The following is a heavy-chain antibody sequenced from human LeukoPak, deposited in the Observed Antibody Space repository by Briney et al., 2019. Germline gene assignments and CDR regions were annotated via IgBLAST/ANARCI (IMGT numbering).Heavy chain of an antibody. CDR2: ISSSSSYI. Sequence: GGSLRLSCAASAFAFSGYSMNWVRQAPGKGLEWVSYISSSSSYIYYADSVKGRFTISRDNAKNSLYLQMNSLRAEDTAVYYCAKGVGYYDSSGYPFDYWGQGTLVTVSS. CDR3: AKGVGYYDSSGYPFDY. CDR1: AFAFSGYS. J-gene: IGHJ4*02. V-gene: IGHV3-21*05. D-gene: IGHD3-22*01.